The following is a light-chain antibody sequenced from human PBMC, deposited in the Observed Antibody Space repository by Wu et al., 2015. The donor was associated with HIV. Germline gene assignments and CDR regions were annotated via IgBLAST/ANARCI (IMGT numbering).Light chain of an antibody. CDR3: QQYGAIPLT. CDR2: DAS. Sequence: EIVLTQSSATLSLSPGERATLSCGASQSVSNNYVAWYQQRPGLAPRVVIFDASRRPTGIADRFSGSGSGTDFTLTINRLEPEDFAVYYCQQYGAIPLTFGGGTKVEIK. V-gene: IGKV3D-20*01. CDR1: QSVSNNY. J-gene: IGKJ4*01.